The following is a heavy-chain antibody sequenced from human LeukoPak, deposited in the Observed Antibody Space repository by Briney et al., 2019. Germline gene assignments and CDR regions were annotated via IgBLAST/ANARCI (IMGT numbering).Heavy chain of an antibody. V-gene: IGHV3-48*03. Sequence: GGSLRLSCAASGFTFSSYEMNWVRQAPGKGLEWVSYISSSGSTIYYAEYLKGRFTISRDNAKNSLYLQMNSLRAEDTAVYYCAELGIAMIGGVWGKGTTVTISS. CDR3: AELGIAMIGGV. D-gene: IGHD3-10*02. CDR1: GFTFSSYE. CDR2: ISSSGSTI. J-gene: IGHJ6*04.